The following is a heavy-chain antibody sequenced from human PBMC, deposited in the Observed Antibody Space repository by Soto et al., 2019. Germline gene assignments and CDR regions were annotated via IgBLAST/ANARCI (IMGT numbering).Heavy chain of an antibody. CDR2: IYWDDDK. J-gene: IGHJ3*02. CDR1: GFSLSTSGVG. V-gene: IGHV2-5*02. D-gene: IGHD6-19*01. CDR3: AHRPQWLPSPHDAFDI. Sequence: QITLKESGPTLVKPTQTLTLTCTFSGFSLSTSGVGVGWIRQPPGKALEWLALIYWDDDKRYSPSLKSRLTITKDTSKNQVVLTMTNMDPVDTATYYCAHRPQWLPSPHDAFDIWGQGTMVTVSS.